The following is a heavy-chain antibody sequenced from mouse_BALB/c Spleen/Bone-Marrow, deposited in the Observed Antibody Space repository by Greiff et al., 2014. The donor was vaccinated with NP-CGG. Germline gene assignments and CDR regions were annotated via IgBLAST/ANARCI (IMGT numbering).Heavy chain of an antibody. CDR2: INLSTGYT. D-gene: IGHD2-4*01. J-gene: IGHJ2*01. CDR1: GYTFTNYW. V-gene: IGHV1-7*01. CDR3: ARDDYDDY. Sequence: VKLVESGAELAKPGASVKMSCKASGYTFTNYWMHWVKQRPGQGLVWIGYINLSTGYTEYNQKFKDKATLTADKSSSTAYMQLSSLTSEDSAVYYCARDDYDDYWGQGTTLTVSS.